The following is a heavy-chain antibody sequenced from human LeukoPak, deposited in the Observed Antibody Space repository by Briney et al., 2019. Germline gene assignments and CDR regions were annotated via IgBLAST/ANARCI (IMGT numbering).Heavy chain of an antibody. D-gene: IGHD4-17*01. V-gene: IGHV3-23*01. J-gene: IGHJ4*02. Sequence: GGSLRLSCAASGFTFSSYAMSWVRQAPGKGLEWVSAISGSGGSTYYADSVKGRFTISRDNAKNSLYLQMNSLRAEDTALYHCARVPIYGDYVDSYYFDYWGQGTLVTVSS. CDR3: ARVPIYGDYVDSYYFDY. CDR1: GFTFSSYA. CDR2: ISGSGGST.